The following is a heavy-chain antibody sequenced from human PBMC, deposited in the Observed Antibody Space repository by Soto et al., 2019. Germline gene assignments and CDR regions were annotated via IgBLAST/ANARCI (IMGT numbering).Heavy chain of an antibody. D-gene: IGHD5-12*01. Sequence: PSETLSLTCTVSGGSISSYYWSWIRQPPGKGLEWIGFIYYAGSTKYNPSLNSRVTISVDTSKNQFSLTVTSVTAADTAVYYCVRRRVATESFLYSGPTPLVTVS. CDR3: VRRRVATESFLY. J-gene: IGHJ4*02. CDR2: IYYAGST. V-gene: IGHV4-59*08. CDR1: GGSISSYY.